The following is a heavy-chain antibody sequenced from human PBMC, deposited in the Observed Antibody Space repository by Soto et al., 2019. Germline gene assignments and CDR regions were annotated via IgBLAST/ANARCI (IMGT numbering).Heavy chain of an antibody. CDR2: ISYDGNDE. J-gene: IGHJ4*02. CDR3: ARDPSSSSSNYFDY. CDR1: GFTFSYYS. Sequence: GGSLRLSCAASGFTFSYYSMHWVRQAPGKGLEWVAFISYDGNDEYYADSVKGRFSISRDNSKNTLYLQMNSLRAEDTAVYYCARDPSSSSSNYFDYWGQGTLVTVSS. V-gene: IGHV3-30-3*01. D-gene: IGHD6-6*01.